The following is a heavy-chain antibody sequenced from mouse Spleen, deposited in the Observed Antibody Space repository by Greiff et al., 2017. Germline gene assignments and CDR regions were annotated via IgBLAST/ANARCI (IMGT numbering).Heavy chain of an antibody. CDR3: ARLWLYWYFDV. D-gene: IGHD1-1*02. J-gene: IGHJ1*01. V-gene: IGHV5-16*01. CDR2: INYDGSST. CDR1: GFTFSDYY. Sequence: EVQVVESEGGLVQPGSSMKLSCTASGFTFSDYYMAWVRQVPEKGLEWVANINYDGSSTYYLDSLKSRFIISRDNAKNILYLQMSSLKSEDTATYYCARLWLYWYFDVWGAGTTVTVSS.